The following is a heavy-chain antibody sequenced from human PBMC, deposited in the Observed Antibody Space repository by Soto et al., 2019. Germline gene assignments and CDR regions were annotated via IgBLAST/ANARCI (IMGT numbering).Heavy chain of an antibody. V-gene: IGHV5-10-1*01. CDR1: GDTFTNFW. CDR2: IDPSDSQT. J-gene: IGHJ4*02. D-gene: IGHD3-22*01. Sequence: GESLKISCKGSGDTFTNFWVGWVRQMPGRGLEWMGRIDPSDSQTYYSPSFRGHVTISVTKSITTVFLQWSSLRASDTAMYYCARQIYDSDTGPNFQYYFDSWGQGTPVTVSS. CDR3: ARQIYDSDTGPNFQYYFDS.